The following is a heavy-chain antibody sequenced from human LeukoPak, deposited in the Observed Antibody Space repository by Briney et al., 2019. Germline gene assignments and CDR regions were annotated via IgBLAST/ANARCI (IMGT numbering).Heavy chain of an antibody. CDR2: IYYSGRS. J-gene: IGHJ4*02. Sequence: PSETLSLTCAVSGGSISSIYYYWGWIRQPPGKGLEWSGSIYYSGRSHYNPSLNSRVTISVDTSKNQFSLKLRSVTAADTAVYHCARQIRYDYVWGSYRIDYFDHWGQGTLVTVSS. CDR3: ARQIRYDYVWGSYRIDYFDH. CDR1: GGSISSIYYY. V-gene: IGHV4-39*01. D-gene: IGHD3-16*02.